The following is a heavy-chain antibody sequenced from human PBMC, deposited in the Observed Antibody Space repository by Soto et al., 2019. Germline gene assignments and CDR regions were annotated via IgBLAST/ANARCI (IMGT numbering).Heavy chain of an antibody. CDR1: GYTFTSYG. V-gene: IGHV1-18*04. D-gene: IGHD1-26*01. CDR3: ARDLRMRSEWELLHPFDY. J-gene: IGHJ4*02. CDR2: ISAYNGNT. Sequence: ASVKVSCKASGYTFTSYGISWVRQAPGQGLEWMGWISAYNGNTNYAQKLQGRVTMTTDTSTSTAYMELRSLRSDDTAVYYCARDLRMRSEWELLHPFDYWGQGTLVTVSS.